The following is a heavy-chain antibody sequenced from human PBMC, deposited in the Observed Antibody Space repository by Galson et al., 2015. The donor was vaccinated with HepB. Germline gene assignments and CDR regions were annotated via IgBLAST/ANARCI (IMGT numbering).Heavy chain of an antibody. CDR3: AKDMGVRGEYYYYGMDV. CDR1: GFTFSSYA. V-gene: IGHV3-23*01. Sequence: SLRLSCAASGFTFSSYAMSWVRQAPGKGLEWVSAIGSDGSSTFYADSVKGRSTISRDNSGNTLYLQMNRLRAEDTAIYYCAKDMGVRGEYYYYGMDVSGQGTTVTV. J-gene: IGHJ6*02. CDR2: IGSDGSST. D-gene: IGHD3-10*01.